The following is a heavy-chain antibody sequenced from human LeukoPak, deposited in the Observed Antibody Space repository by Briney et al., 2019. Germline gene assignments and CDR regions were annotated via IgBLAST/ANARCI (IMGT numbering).Heavy chain of an antibody. CDR2: IYSGGST. J-gene: IGHJ1*01. Sequence: GGSLELFCAASGLTFSSNKMSWFAQAPGKGLEWVSVIYSGGSTYYADSVKGRFTISRDNSKNTLYLQMNSLRAEDTAVYYCASLPLWGQGTLVTVSS. CDR1: GLTFSSNK. D-gene: IGHD1-14*01. V-gene: IGHV3-53*01. CDR3: ASLPL.